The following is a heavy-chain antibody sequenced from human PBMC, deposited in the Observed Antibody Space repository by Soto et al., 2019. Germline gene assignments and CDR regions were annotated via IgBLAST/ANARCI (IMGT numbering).Heavy chain of an antibody. CDR1: GGSFSGYY. D-gene: IGHD5-18*01. J-gene: IGHJ6*02. CDR2: INHSGST. V-gene: IGHV4-34*01. CDR3: ARAKTRGYSYGQIYYYYGMDV. Sequence: PSETLSLTCAVYGGSFSGYYWSWIRQPPGKGLEWIGEINHSGSTNYNPSLKSRVTISVDTSKNQFSLKLSSVTAADTAVYYCARAKTRGYSYGQIYYYYGMDVWRQGTTVTVSS.